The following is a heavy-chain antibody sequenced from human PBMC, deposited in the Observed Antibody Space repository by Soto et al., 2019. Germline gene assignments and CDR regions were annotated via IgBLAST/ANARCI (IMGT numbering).Heavy chain of an antibody. J-gene: IGHJ5*02. V-gene: IGHV4-59*01. CDR2: IYYNGST. D-gene: IGHD3-3*01. Sequence: SEILSLTCTVCGGSISSYYWSWIRQPPGKGLEWIGYIYYNGSTNYNPSLKSRVTISVDTSKNQFSLKLSSVTAADTAVYYCARTYYDFWSGYWRWFDPWGQGTLVTVSS. CDR3: ARTYYDFWSGYWRWFDP. CDR1: GGSISSYY.